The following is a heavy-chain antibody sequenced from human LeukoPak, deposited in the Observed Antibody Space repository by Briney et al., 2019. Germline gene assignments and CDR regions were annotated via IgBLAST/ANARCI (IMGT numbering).Heavy chain of an antibody. V-gene: IGHV3-48*01. Sequence: SGGSLRLSCAASGFTFSSYSMNWVRQAPGKGLEWVSYISSSSSTIYYADSVKGRFTISRDNAKNSLYLQMNSLRAEDTAVYYCARGLSGYASSLGYWGQGTLVTVSA. CDR2: ISSSSSTI. CDR3: ARGLSGYASSLGY. J-gene: IGHJ4*02. CDR1: GFTFSSYS. D-gene: IGHD6-6*01.